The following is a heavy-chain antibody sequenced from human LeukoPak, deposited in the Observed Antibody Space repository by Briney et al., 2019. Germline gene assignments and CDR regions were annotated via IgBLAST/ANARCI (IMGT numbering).Heavy chain of an antibody. J-gene: IGHJ4*02. Sequence: GGTLRLSCAASRFTFNNYAMNWVRQAPGKGLEWVSAISGSGGSTYYADSVKGRFTISRDNSKNTLYLQMNSLRAEDTAVYYCAKEVGSINWGQGTLVAVSS. V-gene: IGHV3-23*01. CDR2: ISGSGGST. CDR3: AKEVGSIN. D-gene: IGHD3-10*01. CDR1: RFTFNNYA.